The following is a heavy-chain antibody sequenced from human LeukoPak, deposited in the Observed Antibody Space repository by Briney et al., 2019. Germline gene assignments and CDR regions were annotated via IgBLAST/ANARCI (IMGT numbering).Heavy chain of an antibody. CDR3: ARDRHGAFDY. CDR2: IYYSGST. V-gene: IGHV4-39*02. J-gene: IGHJ4*02. CDR1: GGSISSSSYY. Sequence: SETLSLTCTVSGGSISSSSYYWAWIRQPPGQGLEWFGSIYYSGSTYYNPSLNSRVTMSVDTSKNQFSLKLSSVTAADTAVYYCARDRHGAFDYWGQGTLVTVSS. D-gene: IGHD3-10*01.